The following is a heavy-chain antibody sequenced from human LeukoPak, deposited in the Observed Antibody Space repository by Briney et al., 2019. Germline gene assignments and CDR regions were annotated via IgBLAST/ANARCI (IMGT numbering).Heavy chain of an antibody. CDR3: ARDLKDYVAMARTFDY. CDR1: GFTFSSYS. J-gene: IGHJ4*02. Sequence: GGSLRLSCAASGFTFSSYSMNWVRQAPGKGLEWVSYISSSSSTIYYADSVKGRFTISRDNAKNSLYLQMNSLRAEDTAVYYCARDLKDYVAMARTFDYWGQGTLVTVSS. D-gene: IGHD3-16*01. V-gene: IGHV3-48*01. CDR2: ISSSSSTI.